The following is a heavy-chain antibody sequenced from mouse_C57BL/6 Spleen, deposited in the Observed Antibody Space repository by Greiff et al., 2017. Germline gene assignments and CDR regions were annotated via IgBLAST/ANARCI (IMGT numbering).Heavy chain of an antibody. CDR3: ARTGYGSSWFAY. CDR2: IDPSDSET. J-gene: IGHJ3*01. CDR1: GYTFTSYW. D-gene: IGHD1-1*01. Sequence: QVQLQQSGAELVRPGSSVKLSCKASGYTFTSYWMHWVKQRPIQGLEWIGNIDPSDSETHYNQKFKDKATLTVDKSSSTAYMQLSSLTSEDSAVYYCARTGYGSSWFAYCGQGTLVTVSA. V-gene: IGHV1-52*01.